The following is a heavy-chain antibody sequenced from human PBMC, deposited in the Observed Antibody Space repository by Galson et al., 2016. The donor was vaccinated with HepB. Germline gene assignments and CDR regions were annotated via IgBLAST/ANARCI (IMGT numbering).Heavy chain of an antibody. CDR3: ARQPADIVIIPTALKDTDYFDY. J-gene: IGHJ4*02. Sequence: SLRLSCAVSGFMFSTYEMSWVRQAPGKGLEWVSYISSRADHIYYADSVKGRFTISRDNARNSVYLQMNSLRAEDTAVYYCARQPADIVIIPTALKDTDYFDYWGQGALVTVSS. CDR1: GFMFSTYE. CDR2: ISSRADHI. V-gene: IGHV3-48*03. D-gene: IGHD2-2*01.